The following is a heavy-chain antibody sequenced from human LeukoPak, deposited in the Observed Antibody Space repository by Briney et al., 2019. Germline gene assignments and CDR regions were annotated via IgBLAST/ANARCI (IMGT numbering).Heavy chain of an antibody. D-gene: IGHD3-10*01. V-gene: IGHV1-24*01. CDR2: FDPEDGET. CDR3: AGMVRGVIITLFDY. CDR1: GYTLTELS. J-gene: IGHJ4*02. Sequence: GASVKVSCKVSGYTLTELSMHWVRQAPGKGLEWMGGFDPEDGETIYAQKFQGRVTMTEDTSTDTAYMELSSLRSEDTAVYYCAGMVRGVIITLFDYWGQGTLVTVSS.